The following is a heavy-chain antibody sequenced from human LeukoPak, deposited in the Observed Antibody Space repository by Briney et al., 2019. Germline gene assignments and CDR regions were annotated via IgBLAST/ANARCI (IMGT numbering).Heavy chain of an antibody. D-gene: IGHD5-12*01. J-gene: IGHJ4*02. CDR2: FYSGGST. V-gene: IGHV4-4*07. Sequence: SETLSLTCTVSGGSISSYYWSWIRQPAGKGLEWIGRFYSGGSTDYNPSLKSRVTMSVDTSKNQFSLNLSSVTVADTAVYYCARVYSGYDLPGSLANYYFDYWGQGTLVTVSS. CDR1: GGSISSYY. CDR3: ARVYSGYDLPGSLANYYFDY.